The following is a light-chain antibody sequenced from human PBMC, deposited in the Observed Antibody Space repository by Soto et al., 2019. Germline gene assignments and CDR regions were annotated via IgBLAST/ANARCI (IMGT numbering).Light chain of an antibody. CDR2: GAS. Sequence: EIVLTQSPGTLSLSPGEGATLSCRASQSVTSSYLAWYQQKPGQAPRLLIYGASSRAIDIPPRFSGSGSGTDFTLTINRLAPEDSAVYYCQQYGSSPRTFGQGTKVEIK. J-gene: IGKJ1*01. CDR1: QSVTSSY. V-gene: IGKV3-20*01. CDR3: QQYGSSPRT.